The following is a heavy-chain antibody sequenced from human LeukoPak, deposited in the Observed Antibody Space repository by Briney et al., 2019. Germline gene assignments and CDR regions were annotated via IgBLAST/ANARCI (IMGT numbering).Heavy chain of an antibody. V-gene: IGHV1-8*01. Sequence: ASVKVSCKASGYTFTSYDINWVRQATGQGLEWMGWMNPNSGNTGYAQKFQGRVTMTRNTSISTAYLELSSLRSEDTAVYYCARDDSSSSGYYYYYMDVWGKGTTVTVSS. CDR1: GYTFTSYD. D-gene: IGHD6-6*01. CDR3: ARDDSSSSGYYYYYMDV. CDR2: MNPNSGNT. J-gene: IGHJ6*03.